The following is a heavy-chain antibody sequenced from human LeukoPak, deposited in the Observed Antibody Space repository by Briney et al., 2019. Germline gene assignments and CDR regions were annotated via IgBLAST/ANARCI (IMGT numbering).Heavy chain of an antibody. CDR3: ARAPYYFDSRGYYSGY. J-gene: IGHJ4*02. D-gene: IGHD3-22*01. CDR1: GFTFSSYE. V-gene: IGHV3-48*03. Sequence: PGGSLRLSCAASGFTFSSYEMNWVRQAPGKGLEWVSYISSSGSTIYYADSVKGRFTISRDNAKNSLYLQMNSLRAEDTAVYYCARAPYYFDSRGYYSGYWGQGTLVTVSS. CDR2: ISSSGSTI.